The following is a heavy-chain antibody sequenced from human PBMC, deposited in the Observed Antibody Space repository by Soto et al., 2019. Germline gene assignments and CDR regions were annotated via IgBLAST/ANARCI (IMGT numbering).Heavy chain of an antibody. CDR1: GFSLNTSGVG. D-gene: IGHD1-1*01. V-gene: IGHV2-5*02. J-gene: IGHJ4*02. Sequence: SAATLVYPTHTLTLTCTSSGFSLNTSGVGVGWIRQPPGKALEWLALNYWDDDKRYSPSLKSRLTITKDTSKNQVVLTRPNMDPVDTSTFYCAHGDPSVDDPHHFFDSWGKGTLVTVSS. CDR3: AHGDPSVDDPHHFFDS. CDR2: NYWDDDK.